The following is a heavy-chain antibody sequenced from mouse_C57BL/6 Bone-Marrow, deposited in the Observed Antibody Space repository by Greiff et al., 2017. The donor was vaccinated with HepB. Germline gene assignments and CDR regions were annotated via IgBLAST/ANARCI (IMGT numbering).Heavy chain of an antibody. CDR1: GYTFTDYY. Sequence: DVQLQESGPVLVKPGASVKMSCKASGYTFTDYYMNWVKQSHGKSLEWIGVINPYNGGTSYNQKFKGKATLTVDKSSSTAYMELNSLTSEDSAVYYCARSYYGNYEGFAYWGQGTLVTVSA. J-gene: IGHJ3*01. V-gene: IGHV1-19*01. D-gene: IGHD2-1*01. CDR3: ARSYYGNYEGFAY. CDR2: INPYNGGT.